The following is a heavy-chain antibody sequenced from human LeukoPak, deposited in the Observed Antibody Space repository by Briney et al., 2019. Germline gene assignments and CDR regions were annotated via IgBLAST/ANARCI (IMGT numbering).Heavy chain of an antibody. J-gene: IGHJ4*02. CDR3: ARVHRWSPYYYDSSGAFDY. V-gene: IGHV1-2*02. D-gene: IGHD3-22*01. CDR1: GYTFTGYY. Sequence: ASVKVSCKASGYTFTGYYMHWVRQAPGQGLEWMGWINPNSGGTNYAQKFQGRVTMTRDTSISTAYMELSRLRSDDTAVYYCARVHRWSPYYYDSSGAFDYWGQGTLVTVS. CDR2: INPNSGGT.